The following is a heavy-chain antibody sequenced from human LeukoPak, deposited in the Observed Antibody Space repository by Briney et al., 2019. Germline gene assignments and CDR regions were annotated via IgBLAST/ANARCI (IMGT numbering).Heavy chain of an antibody. CDR2: IIPIFGTA. V-gene: IGHV1-69*06. J-gene: IGHJ4*02. CDR3: ARGGYSYGLLYYFDY. D-gene: IGHD5-18*01. Sequence: PVKVSCKASGGTFSSYAISWVRQAPGQGLEWMGGIIPIFGTANYAQKFQGRVTITADKSTSTAYMELSSLRSEDTAVYYCARGGYSYGLLYYFDYWGQGTLVTVSS. CDR1: GGTFSSYA.